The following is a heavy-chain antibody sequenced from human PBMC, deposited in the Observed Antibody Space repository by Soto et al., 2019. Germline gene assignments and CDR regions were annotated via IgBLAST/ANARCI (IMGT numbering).Heavy chain of an antibody. V-gene: IGHV3-64D*08. CDR2: ISSNGGNT. CDR1: GFTFNSYA. D-gene: IGHD6-13*01. CDR3: VKVRAAAGYYNAFDV. Sequence: GWSLRLSCSASGFTFNSYALHWVRQAPGKGLEYVSSISSNGGNTYYADSVKGRFTISRDNSKNTLFLQMSSLRTEDTAIYYCVKVRAAAGYYNAFDVWGQGTMVTV. J-gene: IGHJ3*01.